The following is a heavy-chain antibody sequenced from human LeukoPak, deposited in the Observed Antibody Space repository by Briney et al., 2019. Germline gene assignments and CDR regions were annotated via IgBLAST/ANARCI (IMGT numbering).Heavy chain of an antibody. D-gene: IGHD4-23*01. J-gene: IGHJ4*02. CDR2: MDYSGSI. CDR1: TVSISSSSYC. CDR3: ARLSLRQPSTVIKKASYYFDY. Sequence: PSETLSLTCTVSTVSISSSSYCWGWIRQPPGKGLEWIGNMDYSGSIYYNPSIKSRVTISVDTSKNQYSLKLSSVTAADTAVYYCARLSLRQPSTVIKKASYYFDYWGQGTLVTVSS. V-gene: IGHV4-39*01.